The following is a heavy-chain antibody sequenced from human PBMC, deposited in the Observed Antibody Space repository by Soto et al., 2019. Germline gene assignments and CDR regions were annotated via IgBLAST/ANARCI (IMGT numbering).Heavy chain of an antibody. Sequence: QVQLVQSGAEVKRPGSSVKVSCESSGDTFNSYVISWVRQAPGQGLEWMGGIIPIIGVTHYAQKFQGRVTISALSSTGTAYMELTNLGFEDTALYYCAREWLGAKGADHWGQGTVVTVSS. V-gene: IGHV1-69*17. CDR2: IIPIIGVT. CDR1: GDTFNSYV. CDR3: AREWLGAKGADH. D-gene: IGHD5-12*01. J-gene: IGHJ4*02.